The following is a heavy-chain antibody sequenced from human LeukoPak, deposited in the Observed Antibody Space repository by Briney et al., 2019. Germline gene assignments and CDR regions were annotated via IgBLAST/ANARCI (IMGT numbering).Heavy chain of an antibody. CDR1: GFTVSSNY. CDR2: IYSGGST. Sequence: PGGSLRLSCAASGFTVSSNYMSWVRQAPGKGLEWVSVIYSGGSTYYADSVKGRITISRDNSKNTLYLQMNSLRAEDTAVYYCAKMGGGGDDTEFWFDYWGQGTLVTVSS. D-gene: IGHD3-3*01. J-gene: IGHJ4*02. CDR3: AKMGGGGDDTEFWFDY. V-gene: IGHV3-53*05.